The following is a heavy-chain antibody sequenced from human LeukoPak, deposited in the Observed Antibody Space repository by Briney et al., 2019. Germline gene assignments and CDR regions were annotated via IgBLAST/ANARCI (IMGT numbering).Heavy chain of an antibody. Sequence: GGSLRLSCAASGFTFSNYAMSWVRQAPGKGLEWFSVISGSGGSIYYADSVKGRFTISRDNSKNTLFLQMNSLTAEDTAVYYCAKDPNSSVFRYYYYGMDVWGQGTTVTVSS. CDR2: ISGSGGSI. CDR1: GFTFSNYA. V-gene: IGHV3-23*01. J-gene: IGHJ6*02. CDR3: AKDPNSSVFRYYYYGMDV. D-gene: IGHD3-22*01.